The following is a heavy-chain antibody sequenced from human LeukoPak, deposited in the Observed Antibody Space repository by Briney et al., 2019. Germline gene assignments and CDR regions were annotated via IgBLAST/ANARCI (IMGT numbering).Heavy chain of an antibody. CDR2: ISGDGGST. Sequence: GGSLRLSCAASGFTFDDHAMHWVRQAPGKGLEWVSLISGDGGSTYYADSVKGRFTISRDNSKNSLYLQMNSLRTEDTALYYCAKDGQLVGMYYYYYMDVWGKETTVTVSS. V-gene: IGHV3-43*02. D-gene: IGHD6-6*01. CDR3: AKDGQLVGMYYYYYMDV. J-gene: IGHJ6*03. CDR1: GFTFDDHA.